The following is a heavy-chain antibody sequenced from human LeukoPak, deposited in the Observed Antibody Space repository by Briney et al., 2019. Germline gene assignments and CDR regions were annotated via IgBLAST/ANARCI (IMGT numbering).Heavy chain of an antibody. CDR2: IKQDGSEK. CDR3: ARDRFRIPYYYDSSGYLYYFDY. Sequence: GGSLRLSCAASGFTFSSYWMSWVRQAPGKGLEWVANIKQDGSEKYYVDSVKGRFTISRDNDKNSLYLQMNSLRAEDTAVYYCARDRFRIPYYYDSSGYLYYFDYWGQGTLVTVSS. CDR1: GFTFSSYW. V-gene: IGHV3-7*01. J-gene: IGHJ4*02. D-gene: IGHD3-22*01.